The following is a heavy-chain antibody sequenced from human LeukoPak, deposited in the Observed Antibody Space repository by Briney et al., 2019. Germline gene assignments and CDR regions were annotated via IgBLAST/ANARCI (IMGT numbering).Heavy chain of an antibody. J-gene: IGHJ4*02. CDR1: GFTVSTYY. V-gene: IGHV3-53*01. CDR2: IYSGGST. Sequence: QAGGSLRLSCAASGFTVSTYYMTWVRQAPGKGLECVSVIYSGGSTYYADSVKGRFTVSRDNSKNTLYLQMNSLRAEDTAMYYCERGLGYCTSTTCLLPFDYWGQGTLVTVSS. CDR3: ERGLGYCTSTTCLLPFDY. D-gene: IGHD2-2*01.